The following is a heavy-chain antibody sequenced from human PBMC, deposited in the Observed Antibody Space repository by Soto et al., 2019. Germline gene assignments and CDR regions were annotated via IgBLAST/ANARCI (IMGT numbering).Heavy chain of an antibody. CDR1: GGSISSSSYY. CDR2: FYYSEST. CDR3: ATITIFGVVPNYFDY. J-gene: IGHJ4*02. D-gene: IGHD3-3*01. Sequence: QLQLQESGPGLVKPSETLSLTCAVSGGSISSSSYYWGWIRQPPGKGLEWIGSFYYSESTYYNPSLKSRVTLSVDTSKNQFSLKLSSVTAADTAVYYCATITIFGVVPNYFDYWGQGTLVTVSS. V-gene: IGHV4-39*01.